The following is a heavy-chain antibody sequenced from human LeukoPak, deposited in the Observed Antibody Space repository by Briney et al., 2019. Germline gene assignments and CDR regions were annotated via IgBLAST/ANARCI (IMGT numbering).Heavy chain of an antibody. CDR1: GFTFSSYS. CDR3: ARDSSGYYPNWFDP. CDR2: ISSSSSYI. D-gene: IGHD3-22*01. Sequence: GGSLRLFCAASGFTFSSYSMNWVRQAPGKGLGWVSSISSSSSYIYYADSVKGRFTISRDNAKNSLYLQMNSLRAEDTAVYYCARDSSGYYPNWFDPWGQGTLVTVSS. V-gene: IGHV3-21*01. J-gene: IGHJ5*02.